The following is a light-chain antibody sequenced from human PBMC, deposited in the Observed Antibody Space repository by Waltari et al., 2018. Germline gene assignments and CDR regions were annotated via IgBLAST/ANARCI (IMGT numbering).Light chain of an antibody. Sequence: IQLTQSPSSLSASVGDRVTIACRASQDINNDLAWDQQKPGKAPKLLIYYASSLQSGVPSRFSGSGSGTDFTLTISSLQPEDFATYHCQHFKTYPITFGQGTRLEIK. J-gene: IGKJ5*01. V-gene: IGKV1-13*02. CDR1: QDINND. CDR2: YAS. CDR3: QHFKTYPIT.